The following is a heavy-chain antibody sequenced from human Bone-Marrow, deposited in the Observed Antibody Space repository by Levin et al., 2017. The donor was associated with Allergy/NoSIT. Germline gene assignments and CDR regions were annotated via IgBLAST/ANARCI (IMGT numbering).Heavy chain of an antibody. CDR3: VNEGVYGDFED. V-gene: IGHV4-59*01. Sequence: GSLRLSCNVSGGSINFNYWNWIRQTPGKGLEWIGDIHYNGRTNYNPSLKSRVTMSLDASKSHLSLRLSPVTAADTGVYYCVNEGVYGDFEDWGRGTLVTVSS. D-gene: IGHD4-17*01. J-gene: IGHJ4*02. CDR1: GGSINFNY. CDR2: IHYNGRT.